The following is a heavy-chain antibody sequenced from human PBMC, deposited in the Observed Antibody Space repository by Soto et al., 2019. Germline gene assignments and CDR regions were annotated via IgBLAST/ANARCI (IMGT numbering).Heavy chain of an antibody. D-gene: IGHD6-19*01. J-gene: IGHJ5*02. CDR1: GGSFSGYY. CDR3: AREFPTYSSGPNWFDP. CDR2: INHSGST. V-gene: IGHV4-34*01. Sequence: SETLSLTXAVYGGSFSGYYWSWIRQPPGKGLEWIGEINHSGSTNYNPSIKSRVTISVDTSKNQFSLKLSSVTAADTAVYYCAREFPTYSSGPNWFDPWGQGTLVTVSS.